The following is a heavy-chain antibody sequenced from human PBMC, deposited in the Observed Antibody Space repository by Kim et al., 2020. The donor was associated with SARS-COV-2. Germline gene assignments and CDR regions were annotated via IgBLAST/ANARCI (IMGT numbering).Heavy chain of an antibody. J-gene: IGHJ4*01. V-gene: IGHV3-21*01. Sequence: GGSLRLSCRGSGFTFSSYGMQWVRQAQGKGLEWVSSISTTSLDINYADSVTGRFTVSRDNAAKSLHLQMVNLRVDVSSVHYCAIERGSGWLPDLFDLWG. CDR1: GFTFSSYG. D-gene: IGHD6-19*01. CDR2: ISTTSLDI. CDR3: AIERGSGWLPDLFDL.